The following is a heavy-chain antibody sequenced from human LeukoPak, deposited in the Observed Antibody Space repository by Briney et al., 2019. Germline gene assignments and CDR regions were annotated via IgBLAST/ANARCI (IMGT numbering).Heavy chain of an antibody. CDR2: IYPGDSDT. CDR3: ARGINYNDRSGYDY. CDR1: GYSFPSYW. Sequence: GESLKISCKGSGYSFPSYWIAWVRQMPGKGLEWMGIIYPGDSDTRYSPSFQGLVTISADKSISTAYLQWSRLKASDTAMYYCARGINYNDRSGYDYWGQGTLVTVSS. V-gene: IGHV5-51*01. D-gene: IGHD3-22*01. J-gene: IGHJ4*02.